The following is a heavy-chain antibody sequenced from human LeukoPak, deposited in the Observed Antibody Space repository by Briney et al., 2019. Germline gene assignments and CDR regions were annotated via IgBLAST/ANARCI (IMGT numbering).Heavy chain of an antibody. V-gene: IGHV1-69*05. D-gene: IGHD4-23*01. Sequence: ASVRVSCTASGDTFSSYAISWVRQAPGQGLEWMGGIIPIFGTANYAQKFQGRVTITTDDSTSTAYMELSSLRSEDTAVYYCARSATVVTPSHYYYMDVWGKGTTVTVSS. J-gene: IGHJ6*03. CDR2: IIPIFGTA. CDR3: ARSATVVTPSHYYYMDV. CDR1: GDTFSSYA.